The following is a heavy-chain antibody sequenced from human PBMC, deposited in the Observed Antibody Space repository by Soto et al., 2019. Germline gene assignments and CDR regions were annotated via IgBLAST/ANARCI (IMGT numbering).Heavy chain of an antibody. J-gene: IGHJ3*02. CDR3: AREAFGKDDYIWGSYRPSLGAFDI. V-gene: IGHV3-53*04. CDR1: GFTVSSNY. CDR2: IYSGGST. D-gene: IGHD3-16*02. Sequence: GGSLRLSCAASGFTVSSNYMSWVRQAPGKGLEWVSVIYSGGSTYYADSVKGRFTISRHNSKNTLYLQMNSLRAEDTAVYYCAREAFGKDDYIWGSYRPSLGAFDIWGQGTMVTVSS.